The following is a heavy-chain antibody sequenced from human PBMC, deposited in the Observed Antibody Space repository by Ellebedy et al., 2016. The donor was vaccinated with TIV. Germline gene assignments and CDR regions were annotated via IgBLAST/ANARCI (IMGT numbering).Heavy chain of an antibody. CDR2: ISGDGTRT. J-gene: IGHJ2*01. CDR1: GFTFKDYA. Sequence: GESLKISCAASGFTFKDYAMHWVRQGPGKGLEWVSLISGDGTRTYYAYSLKGRFTVSRDNSKKNLYLEINSLTKEDTALYFCTKDLGAYAFFYFELWGRGTLVTVSS. V-gene: IGHV3-43*02. CDR3: TKDLGAYAFFYFEL. D-gene: IGHD3-16*01.